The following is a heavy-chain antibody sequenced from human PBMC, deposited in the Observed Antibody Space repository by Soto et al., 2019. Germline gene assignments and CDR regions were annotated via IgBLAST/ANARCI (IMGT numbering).Heavy chain of an antibody. Sequence: SETLSLTCAVSGGSISSSNWWSWVRQPPGKGLEWIGEIYHSGSTNYNPSLKSRVTISVDKSKNQFSLKLSSVTAADTAVYYCSRDTAMAHNWFDSWGQGTXVTVSS. V-gene: IGHV4-4*02. D-gene: IGHD5-18*01. CDR1: GGSISSSNW. CDR3: SRDTAMAHNWFDS. J-gene: IGHJ5*01. CDR2: IYHSGST.